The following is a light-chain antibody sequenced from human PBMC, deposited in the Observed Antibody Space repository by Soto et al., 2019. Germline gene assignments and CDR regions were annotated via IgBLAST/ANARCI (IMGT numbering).Light chain of an antibody. CDR1: QSVSSY. CDR3: QQRSNWPPYT. Sequence: EIVLTQSPATLSLSPGERATLSCRASQSVSSYLAWYQQKPGQAPRLLIYDASNRATGIPAMFSGSGSGTDFTLTISSLEPEDFEVYYCQQRSNWPPYTFGQGTKLEIK. J-gene: IGKJ2*01. CDR2: DAS. V-gene: IGKV3-11*01.